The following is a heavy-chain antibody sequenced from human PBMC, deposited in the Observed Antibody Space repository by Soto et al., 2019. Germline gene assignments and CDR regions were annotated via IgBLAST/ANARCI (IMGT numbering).Heavy chain of an antibody. CDR2: ISNSGGNT. CDR3: AKWPVKFDY. V-gene: IGHV3-23*01. D-gene: IGHD6-19*01. CDR1: GFTFSSYV. J-gene: IGHJ4*02. Sequence: PGGSLRLSCAASGFTFSSYVMSWVRQAPGKGLEWVSAISNSGGNTYYADSVKGRFTISRDNSKNTLYLQMNSLRAEDTAVYYCAKWPVKFDYWGQGTLVTVSS.